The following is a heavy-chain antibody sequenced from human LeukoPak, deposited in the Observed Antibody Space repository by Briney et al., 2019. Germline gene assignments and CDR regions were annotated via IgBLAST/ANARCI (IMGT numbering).Heavy chain of an antibody. CDR1: GGSISSGGYY. CDR3: ARAGMGDYLDY. D-gene: IGHD2-8*01. Sequence: PSQTLSLTCTVSGGSISSGGYYWSWIRQPPGKGLEWIGYIYHSGSTNYNPSLKSRVTISVDTSKNQFSLKLSSVTAADTAVYYCARAGMGDYLDYWGQGTLVTVSS. J-gene: IGHJ4*02. CDR2: IYHSGST. V-gene: IGHV4-30-2*01.